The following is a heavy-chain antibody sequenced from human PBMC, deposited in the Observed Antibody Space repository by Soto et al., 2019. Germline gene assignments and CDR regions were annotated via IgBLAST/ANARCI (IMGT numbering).Heavy chain of an antibody. CDR2: ISSSSSYT. D-gene: IGHD3-3*01. CDR1: GFTFSDYY. CDR3: ERETDFWSGTNWFDP. V-gene: IGHV3-11*06. J-gene: IGHJ5*02. Sequence: GVSLRLSCAASGFTFSDYYMSWIRQAPGKGLEWVSYISSSSSYTNYADSVKGRFTISRDNAKNSLYLQMNSLRAEDTAVYYCERETDFWSGTNWFDPWGQGTMVTVSS.